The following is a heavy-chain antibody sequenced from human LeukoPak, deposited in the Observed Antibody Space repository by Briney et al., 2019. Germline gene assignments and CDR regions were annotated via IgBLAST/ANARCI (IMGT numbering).Heavy chain of an antibody. CDR1: GFTLKNYW. CDR2: INQDGSEK. J-gene: IGHJ4*02. D-gene: IGHD3-22*01. V-gene: IGHV3-7*01. Sequence: GGSLLLSCGASGFTLKNYWMSWVRQAPGKGLEWVANINQDGSEKYYVDSVKGRLTISRDNAKNSLYLQMNSLRAEDTAVYYCTMIVNWGQGTLVTVSA. CDR3: TMIVN.